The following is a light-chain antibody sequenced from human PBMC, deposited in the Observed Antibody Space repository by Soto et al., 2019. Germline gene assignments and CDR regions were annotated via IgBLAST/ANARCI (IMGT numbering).Light chain of an antibody. CDR3: CSYAGSSTLR. Sequence: QSALTQPASVSGSPGQSITISCTGTSSDVGSYNLVSWYQQHPGKAPKLMIYEGSKRLSGVSNRFSGSKSGNTASLTISGLQAEDEADYYCCSYAGSSTLRFGGGTKLTVL. CDR2: EGS. CDR1: SSDVGSYNL. J-gene: IGLJ3*02. V-gene: IGLV2-23*03.